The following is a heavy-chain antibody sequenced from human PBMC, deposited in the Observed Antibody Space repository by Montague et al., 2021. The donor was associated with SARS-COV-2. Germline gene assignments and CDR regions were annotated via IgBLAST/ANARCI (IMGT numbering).Heavy chain of an antibody. CDR3: ARGGTGELLHDY. Sequence: SGKVSFKASGYPFTNYGISWVRQAPGQGLEWMGWISAYNGNTNYAQKLQGRVTMTTDTSTSTAYMELRSLRSDDTAVYYCARGGTGELLHDYWGQGTLVTVSS. CDR1: GYPFTNYG. J-gene: IGHJ4*02. V-gene: IGHV1-18*01. CDR2: ISAYNGNT. D-gene: IGHD1-7*01.